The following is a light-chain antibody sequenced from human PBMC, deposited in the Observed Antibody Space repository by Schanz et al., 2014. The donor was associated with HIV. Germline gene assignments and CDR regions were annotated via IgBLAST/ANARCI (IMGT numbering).Light chain of an antibody. CDR2: GAS. J-gene: IGKJ4*01. CDR1: QSISSN. Sequence: EIVMTQSPATLSVSPGERATLSCRASQSISSNLAWYQQKPGQAPRLLIYGASTRATGIPARFSGSGSGTXXTLTISSLHSEDFAVYYCQQYNNWPPLTFGGGTKVEIK. V-gene: IGKV3-15*01. CDR3: QQYNNWPPLT.